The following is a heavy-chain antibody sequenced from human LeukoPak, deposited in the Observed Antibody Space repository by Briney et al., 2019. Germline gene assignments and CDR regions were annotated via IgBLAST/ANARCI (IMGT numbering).Heavy chain of an antibody. J-gene: IGHJ5*02. CDR1: GFTFSSYA. D-gene: IGHD6-13*01. CDR3: ASEQQLRFDP. Sequence: HPGGSLRLSCAASGFTFSSYAMHWVRQAPGKGLEWVAVISYDGSNKYYADSVKGRFTISRDNSKNTLYLQMNSLRAEDTAVYYCASEQQLRFDPWGQGTLVTVSS. V-gene: IGHV3-30*04. CDR2: ISYDGSNK.